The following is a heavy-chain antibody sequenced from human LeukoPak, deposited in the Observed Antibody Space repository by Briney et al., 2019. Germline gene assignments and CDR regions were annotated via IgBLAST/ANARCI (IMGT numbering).Heavy chain of an antibody. CDR3: ASSVAVSPSGYYGMDV. J-gene: IGHJ6*02. Sequence: SETLSLTCSVSGGSISSSHYYWGWIGQPPGKGLEWIGSIYYSGSTYHNPSLKSRLTISVDMSKNQFSLKLSSVTAADTAVYYCASSVAVSPSGYYGMDVWGQGTTVTVSS. CDR2: IYYSGST. CDR1: GGSISSSHYY. V-gene: IGHV4-39*01. D-gene: IGHD6-19*01.